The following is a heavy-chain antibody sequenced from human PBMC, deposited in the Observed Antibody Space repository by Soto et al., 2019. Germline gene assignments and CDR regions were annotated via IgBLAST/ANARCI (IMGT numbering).Heavy chain of an antibody. CDR1: GGTFSSYA. Sequence: QVQLVQSGAEVKKPGSSVKVSCKASGGTFSSYAISWVRQAPGQGLEWMGGIIPIFGTADYAQKFQGRVTITAHESTSTAYVELSSLRSEDTAVYYCAKNPENYYYGKDVWGQGTTVTVSS. V-gene: IGHV1-69*12. CDR3: AKNPENYYYGKDV. J-gene: IGHJ6*02. CDR2: IIPIFGTA.